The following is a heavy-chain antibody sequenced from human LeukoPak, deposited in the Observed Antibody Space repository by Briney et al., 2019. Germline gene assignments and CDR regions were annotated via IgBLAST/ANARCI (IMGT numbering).Heavy chain of an antibody. Sequence: ASVNVSYTASDYTFTSYGISWVRQAPGQGLEWMGWISAYNGNTNYAQKLQGRVTMTTDTSTSTAYMELRSLRSDDTAVYYCARVGGYSSSWYFDYWGQGTLVTVSS. V-gene: IGHV1-18*01. D-gene: IGHD6-13*01. CDR2: ISAYNGNT. CDR1: DYTFTSYG. CDR3: ARVGGYSSSWYFDY. J-gene: IGHJ4*02.